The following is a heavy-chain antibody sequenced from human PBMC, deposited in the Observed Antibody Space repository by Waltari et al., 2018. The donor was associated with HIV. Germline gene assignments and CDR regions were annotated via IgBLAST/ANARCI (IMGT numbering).Heavy chain of an antibody. J-gene: IGHJ3*02. CDR2: VTPYNGNT. CDR1: GYTFSNYG. CDR3: ARDRGKYYGSGTDSFDI. D-gene: IGHD3-10*01. V-gene: IGHV1-18*01. Sequence: QVQLVQSGAEVKKPGASVKVSCKASGYTFSNYGITWVRRASGQGLEWMGWVTPYNGNTNYARNVQGRVTMTTDTSTTTAYMELRSLRSDDTALYYCARDRGKYYGSGTDSFDIWGQGTTVTVS.